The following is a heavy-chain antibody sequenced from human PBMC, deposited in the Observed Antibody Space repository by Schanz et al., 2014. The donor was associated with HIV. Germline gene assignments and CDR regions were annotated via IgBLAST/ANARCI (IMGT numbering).Heavy chain of an antibody. CDR3: VRGDTVFEY. J-gene: IGHJ4*02. D-gene: IGHD5-18*01. CDR1: GFTFSSYG. CDR2: ISYDGSNK. Sequence: QVQLVESGGGVVQPGRSLRLSCAASGFTFSSYGMHWVRQAPGKGLEWVAVISYDGSNKYYADSVKGRFTISRDISKNTLYLQMNSLRAEDTAVYYCVRGDTVFEYWGQGTLVTVS. V-gene: IGHV3-30*03.